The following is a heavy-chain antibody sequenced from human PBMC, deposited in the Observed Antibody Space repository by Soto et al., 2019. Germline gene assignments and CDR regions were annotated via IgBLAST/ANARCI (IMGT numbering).Heavy chain of an antibody. J-gene: IGHJ4*02. CDR3: AREVQVHTPAFVY. D-gene: IGHD3-10*01. CDR1: GGTFNTYA. Sequence: QVQLVQSGAEMKKPGSSVKVSCQSSGGTFNTYAMNWVRQAPGQGPEWMGDISPMFGAANYAPKFQGRVTITADESTGTSYMQLSSLTSDDTALDFGAREVQVHTPAFVYWGQGTLVTVSS. V-gene: IGHV1-69*19. CDR2: ISPMFGAA.